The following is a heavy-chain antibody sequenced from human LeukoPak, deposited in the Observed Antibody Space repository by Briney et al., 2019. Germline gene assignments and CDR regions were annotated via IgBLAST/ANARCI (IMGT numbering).Heavy chain of an antibody. J-gene: IGHJ4*02. Sequence: SVKVSCKASGYTFTGYYMHWVRQAPGQGLEWMGRIIPIFGTANYAQKFQGRVTITTDESTSTAYMELSSLRSEDTAVYYCTCGQGVVVAATPFDYWGQGTLVTVSS. CDR3: TCGQGVVVAATPFDY. CDR1: GYTFTGYY. CDR2: IIPIFGTA. V-gene: IGHV1-69*05. D-gene: IGHD2-15*01.